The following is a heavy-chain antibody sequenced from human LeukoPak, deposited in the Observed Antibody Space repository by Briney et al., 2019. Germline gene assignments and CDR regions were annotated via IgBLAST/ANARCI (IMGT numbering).Heavy chain of an antibody. J-gene: IGHJ6*04. CDR1: GFTFSSYA. CDR2: ISYDGSNK. D-gene: IGHD2-15*01. V-gene: IGHV3-30*04. CDR3: ARDRRGCSGGSCYASYYYYYGMDV. Sequence: GRSLRLSCAASGFTFSSYAMHWVRQAPGKGLEWVAVISYDGSNKYYADSVKGRFTISRDNSKNTLYLQMNSLRAEGTAVYYCARDRRGCSGGSCYASYYYYYGMDVWGKGTTVTVSS.